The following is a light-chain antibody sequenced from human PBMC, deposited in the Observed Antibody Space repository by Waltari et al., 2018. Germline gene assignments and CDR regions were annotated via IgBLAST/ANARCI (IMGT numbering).Light chain of an antibody. CDR2: DDS. V-gene: IGLV3-10*01. J-gene: IGLJ2*01. CDR3: YSTDSSGNHGV. CDR1: ALPTKY. Sequence: SYELTQPPSVSVSPGQTARFTCSGDALPTKYAYWYQQKSGQAPVLVIYDDSKRPSGIPERFSGSSSGTMATLTISGAQVEDEADYYCYSTDSSGNHGVFGGGTKVTVL.